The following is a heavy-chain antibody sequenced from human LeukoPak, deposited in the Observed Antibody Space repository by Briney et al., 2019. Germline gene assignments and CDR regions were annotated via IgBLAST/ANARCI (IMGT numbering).Heavy chain of an antibody. D-gene: IGHD2-21*02. CDR2: LYSGSAT. J-gene: IGHJ6*02. CDR1: GFTVSSNF. V-gene: IGHV3-53*04. Sequence: GGSLRLSCAASGFTVSSNFMSWVRLAPGKGLEWVAILYSGSATCYPDFVKGRFTIARHNSKNTLYLEMNSLSPEDTAVYYCARGRGRSEKRHGDMLYYYYAMDVWGQGTTVTVSS. CDR3: ARGRGRSEKRHGDMLYYYYAMDV.